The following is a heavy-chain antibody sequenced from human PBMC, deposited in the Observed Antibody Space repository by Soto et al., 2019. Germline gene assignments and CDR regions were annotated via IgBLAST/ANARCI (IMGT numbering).Heavy chain of an antibody. Sequence: PSETLSLTCTVSGGSISSYYWSWIRQPPGKGLEWIGYIYYSGSTNYNPSLKSRVTISVDTSKNQFSLKLSSVTAADTAVYYCARQPPRQADDWGQGTLVTVSS. J-gene: IGHJ4*02. V-gene: IGHV4-59*08. CDR1: GGSISSYY. CDR2: IYYSGST. CDR3: ARQPPRQADD.